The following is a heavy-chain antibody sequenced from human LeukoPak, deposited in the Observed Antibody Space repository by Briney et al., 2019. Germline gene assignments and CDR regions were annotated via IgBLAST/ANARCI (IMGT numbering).Heavy chain of an antibody. Sequence: SQTLSLTCAVSGGSISSGGYSWSWIRQPPGKGLEWIGYIYHSGSTYYNPSLKSRVTISVDTSKNQFSLKLSSVTAADTAVYYCARGPDCSGGSCPGGYYYGMDVWGKGTTVTVSS. V-gene: IGHV4-30-2*01. CDR1: GGSISSGGYS. D-gene: IGHD2-15*01. CDR2: IYHSGST. CDR3: ARGPDCSGGSCPGGYYYGMDV. J-gene: IGHJ6*04.